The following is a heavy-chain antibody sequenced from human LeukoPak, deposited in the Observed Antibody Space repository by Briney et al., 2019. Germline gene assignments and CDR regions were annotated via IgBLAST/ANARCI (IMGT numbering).Heavy chain of an antibody. V-gene: IGHV4-34*01. J-gene: IGHJ6*04. Sequence: PSETLSLTCAVYGGSFSGYYWSWIRQPPGKGLEWIGEINHSGSTNYNPSLKSRVTISVDTSKNQFSLKLSSVTAADTAVYYCAREVRGMDVWGKGTTVTVSS. CDR2: INHSGST. CDR1: GGSFSGYY. CDR3: AREVRGMDV. D-gene: IGHD3-10*01.